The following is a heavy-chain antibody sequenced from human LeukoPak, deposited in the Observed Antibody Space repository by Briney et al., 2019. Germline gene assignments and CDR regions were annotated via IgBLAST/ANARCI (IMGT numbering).Heavy chain of an antibody. J-gene: IGHJ5*02. V-gene: IGHV4-30-4*01. CDR2: IYYSGST. Sequence: SETLSLTCTVSGGSISSGDYYWSWTRQPPGKGLEWIGYIYYSGSTYYNPSLKSRVTISVDTSKNQFSLKLSSVTAADTAVYYCARDKRIAAAGTWFDPWGQGTLVTVSS. CDR1: GGSISSGDYY. D-gene: IGHD6-13*01. CDR3: ARDKRIAAAGTWFDP.